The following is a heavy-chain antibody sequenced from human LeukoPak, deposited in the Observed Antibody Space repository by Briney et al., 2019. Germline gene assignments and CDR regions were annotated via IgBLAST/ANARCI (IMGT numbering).Heavy chain of an antibody. J-gene: IGHJ4*02. D-gene: IGHD2-2*01. CDR2: ISAYNGNT. Sequence: GASVKVSCKASGYTFSSYAISWVRQAPGQGLEWRGWISAYNGNTNYAQKLQGRVTMTTDTSTSTAYMELRSLRSDDTALYFCARDDGSRARYFDSWGQGTLVTVSS. CDR3: ARDDGSRARYFDS. CDR1: GYTFSSYA. V-gene: IGHV1-18*01.